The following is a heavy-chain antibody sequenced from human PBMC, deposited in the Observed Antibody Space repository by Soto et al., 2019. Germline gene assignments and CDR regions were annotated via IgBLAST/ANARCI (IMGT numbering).Heavy chain of an antibody. V-gene: IGHV4-30-2*03. Sequence: PSETLSLTCAVSGGSISSGGYSWSWIRQPPGKGLEWIGYIYYSGSTYYNPSLKSRVTISVDTSKNQFSLKLSSLTAADTAVYYCARIILVAGYYLDYWGPGTLVTVS. J-gene: IGHJ4*02. CDR2: IYYSGST. D-gene: IGHD3-22*01. CDR1: GGSISSGGYS. CDR3: ARIILVAGYYLDY.